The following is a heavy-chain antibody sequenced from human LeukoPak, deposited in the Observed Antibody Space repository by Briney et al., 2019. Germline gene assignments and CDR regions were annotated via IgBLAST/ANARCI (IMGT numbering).Heavy chain of an antibody. J-gene: IGHJ4*02. D-gene: IGHD2-21*02. CDR1: GYTFTSYY. V-gene: IGHV1-46*01. CDR3: ARGTVVVTAILSDMYYFDY. CDR2: INPSGGST. Sequence: ASVKVSCKASGYTFTSYYMHWVRQAPGQGLEWMGIINPSGGSTSYAQKFQGRVTMTRDMSTSTVYMELSSLRSEDTAMYYCARGTVVVTAILSDMYYFDYWGQGTLVTVSS.